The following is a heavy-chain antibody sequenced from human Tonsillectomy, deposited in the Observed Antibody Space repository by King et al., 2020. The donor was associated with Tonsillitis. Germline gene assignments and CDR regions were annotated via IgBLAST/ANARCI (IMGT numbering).Heavy chain of an antibody. CDR1: GFTFSDYY. D-gene: IGHD3-22*01. CDR2: ISSSGSTI. J-gene: IGHJ4*02. Sequence: VQLVQSGGGLVKPGGSLRLSCAASGFTFSDYYMSWIRQAPGKGLEWVSYISSSGSTIYYADSVKGRFTISRDNAKNSLYLQMNSLRAEDTAVYYCASSTYYYDSSGYTRPFDYWGQGTLVTVSS. V-gene: IGHV3-11*01. CDR3: ASSTYYYDSSGYTRPFDY.